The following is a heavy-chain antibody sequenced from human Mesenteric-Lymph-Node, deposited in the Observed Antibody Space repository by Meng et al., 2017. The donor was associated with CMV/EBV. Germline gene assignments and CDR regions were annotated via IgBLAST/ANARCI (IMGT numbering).Heavy chain of an antibody. D-gene: IGHD2-2*02. Sequence: ASVKVSCKASGYTFTSYGISWVRQAPGQGLECMGRINPSGGSTNYAQKFQGRVTMTRDTSTSTVYMELSSLRSEDTAVYYCTRDRRPWDCSGASCYRDGFDYWGQGTLVTVSS. V-gene: IGHV1-46*01. CDR1: GYTFTSYG. CDR3: TRDRRPWDCSGASCYRDGFDY. CDR2: INPSGGST. J-gene: IGHJ4*02.